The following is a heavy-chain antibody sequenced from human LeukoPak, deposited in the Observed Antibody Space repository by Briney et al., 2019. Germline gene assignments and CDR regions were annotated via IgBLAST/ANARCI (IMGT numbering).Heavy chain of an antibody. V-gene: IGHV3-7*05. Sequence: AGGSLRFSCAASGFTFSNNWMSWVRQAPGKGLEWVANIKQDGSEKYYVDSVKGRFTISRDNAKNSLYLQMNSLRAEDTAVYYCARRLWFKDYYFDVWGRGTLVTVSS. CDR1: GFTFSNNW. CDR3: ARRLWFKDYYFDV. CDR2: IKQDGSEK. J-gene: IGHJ2*01. D-gene: IGHD2-21*01.